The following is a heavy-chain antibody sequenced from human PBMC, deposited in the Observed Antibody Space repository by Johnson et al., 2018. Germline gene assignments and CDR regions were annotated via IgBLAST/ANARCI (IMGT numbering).Heavy chain of an antibody. V-gene: IGHV4-34*01. CDR3: ARAVAGAAEYFQH. J-gene: IGHJ1*01. D-gene: IGHD6-19*01. Sequence: QVQLQQWGAGLLKPSETLSLTCAVYGGSFSGHYWSWIRQPQGKGLEWIGEINQSGGTNYNPSLKSRVTVSVATSKSQFSLKLSSVSAADTAVYYCARAVAGAAEYFQHWGQGTLVTVYS. CDR1: GGSFSGHY. CDR2: INQSGGT.